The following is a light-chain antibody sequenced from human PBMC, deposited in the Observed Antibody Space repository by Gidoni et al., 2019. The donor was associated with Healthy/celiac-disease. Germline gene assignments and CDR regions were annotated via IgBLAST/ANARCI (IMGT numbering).Light chain of an antibody. CDR1: SLRSYY. CDR3: NSRDSSGNLNWV. V-gene: IGLV3-19*01. CDR2: GKN. J-gene: IGLJ3*02. Sequence: SSELTQDPAVSVALGQTVRITCQGDSLRSYYASWYQQKPGQAPVLVIYGKNNRPSGIPDRFSGSSSGNTASLTSTGAQAEDEADYYCNSRDSSGNLNWVFGGGTKLTVL.